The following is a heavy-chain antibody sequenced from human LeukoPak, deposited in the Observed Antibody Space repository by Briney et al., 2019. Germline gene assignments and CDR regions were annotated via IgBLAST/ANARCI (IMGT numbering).Heavy chain of an antibody. CDR3: ARLSWATGGMDV. D-gene: IGHD5-24*01. V-gene: IGHV3-21*01. CDR2: ISSSSSYI. CDR1: GFTFSSYS. J-gene: IGHJ6*02. Sequence: GGSLRLSCAASGFTFSSYSMNWVRQAPGKGLEWVSSISSSSSYIYYADSVKGRFTISRDNAKNSLYLQMNSLRAEDTAVYYCARLSWATGGMDVWGQGTTVTVSS.